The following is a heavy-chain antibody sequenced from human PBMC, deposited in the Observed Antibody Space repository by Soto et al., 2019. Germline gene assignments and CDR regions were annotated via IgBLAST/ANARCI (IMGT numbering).Heavy chain of an antibody. V-gene: IGHV4-59*02. J-gene: IGHJ4*02. CDR1: GGAVSSYY. CDR2: ISYSGNT. D-gene: IGHD3-9*01. CDR3: ARARPGILTNRLLDQ. Sequence: SETLSLTCALAGGAVSSYYWSWIRQPPGKGLEWIGHISYSGNTNYNPSLKSRVTISIDTPRNRFSLKLNSVTAADTATYYCARARPGILTNRLLDQWGQGTLVTSPQ.